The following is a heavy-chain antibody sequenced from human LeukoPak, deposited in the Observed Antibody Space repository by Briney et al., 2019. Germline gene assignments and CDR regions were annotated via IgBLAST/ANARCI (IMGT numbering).Heavy chain of an antibody. Sequence: GGSLRLSCAASGFAFRTYAMTWVRQAPARGLEWVAAISGRGDSTYYADSAEGRFTISRDNSKNTLYLQMNSLRAEDTAVYYCAKGPFYGSSGYGGQGTLVTVSS. CDR3: AKGPFYGSSGY. J-gene: IGHJ4*02. D-gene: IGHD3-22*01. CDR1: GFAFRTYA. CDR2: ISGRGDST. V-gene: IGHV3-23*01.